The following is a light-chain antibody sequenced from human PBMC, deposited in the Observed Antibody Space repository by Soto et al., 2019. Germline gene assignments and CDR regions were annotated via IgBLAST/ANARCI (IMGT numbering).Light chain of an antibody. CDR2: RAS. CDR1: QSINSN. CDR3: QQYNNWPRAT. V-gene: IGKV3-15*01. Sequence: IVMTQSPATLSVSPGERATLSWRASQSINSNLAWYQQKPGQAPRLLMFRASIRATGFSARFSGSGSGTEFNITISSLQSEDSAIYYCQQYNNWPRATFGGGTKVDI. J-gene: IGKJ4*01.